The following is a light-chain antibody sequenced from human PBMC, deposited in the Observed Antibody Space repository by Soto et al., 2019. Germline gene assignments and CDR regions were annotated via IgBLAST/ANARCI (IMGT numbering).Light chain of an antibody. Sequence: EIVLTQSPGTLSLSPGERATLSCRASQSINSRYLAWYQQKPGQAPRLLIYGASSMATGIPDRFSGSGSGTDFTLTISRLEPEDFAVYYCQQFGSSPGFTFGPGTKVYIK. CDR3: QQFGSSPGFT. V-gene: IGKV3-20*01. CDR2: GAS. CDR1: QSINSRY. J-gene: IGKJ3*01.